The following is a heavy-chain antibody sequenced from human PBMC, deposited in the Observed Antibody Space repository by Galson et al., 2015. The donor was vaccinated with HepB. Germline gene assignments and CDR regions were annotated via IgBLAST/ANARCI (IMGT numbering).Heavy chain of an antibody. J-gene: IGHJ4*02. CDR2: IDAAGLST. V-gene: IGHV3-74*01. CDR1: GFTLRSHW. CDR3: AREPSAGAT. D-gene: IGHD4/OR15-4a*01. Sequence: SLRLSCAASGFTLRSHWMHWVRQAPGKGLLWVARIDAAGLSTAYADSVKGRFTIARDNAKNTLYLRMDDLRPEDTALYYCAREPSAGATWGQGTLVTVSS.